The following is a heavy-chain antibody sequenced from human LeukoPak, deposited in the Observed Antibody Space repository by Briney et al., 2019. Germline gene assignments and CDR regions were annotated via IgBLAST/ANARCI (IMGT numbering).Heavy chain of an antibody. J-gene: IGHJ5*02. CDR2: MNPNSGNT. D-gene: IGHD1-26*01. V-gene: IGHV1-8*03. CDR3: ASLISGSYIDP. Sequence: ASVKVSCKASGYTFTSYDINWVRQAAGQGLEWMGWMNPNSGNTGYEQMFQGRVTITRSTSISTACMELSSLRSEGTAVYYCASLISGSYIDPWGQGTLVTVSS. CDR1: GYTFTSYD.